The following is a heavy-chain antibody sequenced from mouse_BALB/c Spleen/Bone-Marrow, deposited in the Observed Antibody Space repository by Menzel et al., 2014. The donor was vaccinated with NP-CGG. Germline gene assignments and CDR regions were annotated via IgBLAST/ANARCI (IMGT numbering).Heavy chain of an antibody. CDR2: IYPSDSYT. Sequence: LVESGADLVGPGASVKLSCKASGYTSTSYWINWVKQRPRQGLEWIGNIYPSDSYTNYNQKFRDKATLTVDTSSSTAYMQLSSPTSEDSAVYYCTRQDYYGNSYWYFDVWGAGTTVTVSS. CDR3: TRQDYYGNSYWYFDV. J-gene: IGHJ1*01. D-gene: IGHD1-1*01. CDR1: GYTSTSYW. V-gene: IGHV1-59*01.